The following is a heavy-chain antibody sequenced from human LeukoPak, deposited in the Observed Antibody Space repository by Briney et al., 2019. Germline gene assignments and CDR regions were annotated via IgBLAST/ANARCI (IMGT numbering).Heavy chain of an antibody. CDR2: ISSNGLQT. CDR3: SKDANDLDSSGYCIPVDC. D-gene: IGHD3-22*01. V-gene: IGHV3-23*01. CDR1: GFTFSRFA. Sequence: PGGSLRLSCSASGFTFSRFAMTWVRHLPGKGLEWVSTISSNGLQTFYADSVKGRFSVSRDNSKNILYLQMNSLRADDAALYSFSKDANDLDSSGYCIPVDCWGQGTLVTVAS. J-gene: IGHJ4*02.